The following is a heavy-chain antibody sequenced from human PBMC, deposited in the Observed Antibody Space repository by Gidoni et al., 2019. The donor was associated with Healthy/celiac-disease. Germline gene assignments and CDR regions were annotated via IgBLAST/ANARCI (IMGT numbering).Heavy chain of an antibody. CDR1: GFTFSSYS. V-gene: IGHV3-21*01. CDR3: ARDPEKGFDY. Sequence: EVQLVESGGGLVKPGGSLRLSCAASGFTFSSYSMNWVRQAPGKGLEWVSSISSSSSYIYYADSVKGRFTISRDNAKNSLYLQMSSLRAEDTAVYYCARDPEKGFDYWGQGTLVTVSS. J-gene: IGHJ4*02. CDR2: ISSSSSYI.